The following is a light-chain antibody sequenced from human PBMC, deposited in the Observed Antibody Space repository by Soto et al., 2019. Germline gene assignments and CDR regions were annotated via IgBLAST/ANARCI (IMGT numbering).Light chain of an antibody. Sequence: QSVLTQPPSASGTPGQRVTISCSGSGSNIGSNYVYWYQQLPGTAPKLLIYRNNQQPSGVPDRFSGSKSGTSASLAISGLRYADEADYYCAAWDDSLSGPVFGGGTKLTVL. J-gene: IGLJ2*01. CDR2: RNN. CDR1: GSNIGSNY. CDR3: AAWDDSLSGPV. V-gene: IGLV1-47*01.